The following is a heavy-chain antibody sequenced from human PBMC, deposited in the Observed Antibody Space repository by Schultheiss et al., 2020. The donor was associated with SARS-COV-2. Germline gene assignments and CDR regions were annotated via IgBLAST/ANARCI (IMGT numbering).Heavy chain of an antibody. Sequence: GGSLRLSCAASGFTFSDYNMNWVRQTPRKGLEWISYISGTASSIYYAGSVKGRFTVSRDNVKNSLYLQLNSLRDEDTAVYYCAREGVRYQLLSGAFDLWGQGTMVTVSS. J-gene: IGHJ3*01. CDR2: ISGTASSI. CDR1: GFTFSDYN. D-gene: IGHD2-2*01. V-gene: IGHV3-48*02. CDR3: AREGVRYQLLSGAFDL.